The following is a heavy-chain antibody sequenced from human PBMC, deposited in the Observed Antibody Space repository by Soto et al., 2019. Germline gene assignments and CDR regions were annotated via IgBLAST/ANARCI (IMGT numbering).Heavy chain of an antibody. CDR3: ARGTYGSGSYWFDP. CDR1: GFSLSTSGVG. J-gene: IGHJ5*02. CDR2: LHWNDEK. V-gene: IGHV2-5*01. Sequence: PTLVNPTQTLTLTCTFSGFSLSTSGVGVGWIRQPPGKALEWLALLHWNDEKRHSPSLKSRLTITKDTSKNQVVLIMTNMDPVDTATYYCARGTYGSGSYWFDPWGQGTLVTVSS. D-gene: IGHD3-10*01.